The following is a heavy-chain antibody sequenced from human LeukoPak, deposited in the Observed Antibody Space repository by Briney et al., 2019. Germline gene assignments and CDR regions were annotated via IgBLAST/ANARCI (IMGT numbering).Heavy chain of an antibody. J-gene: IGHJ4*02. D-gene: IGHD5-12*01. CDR1: GFTFDSYA. CDR2: VSGSDGNT. CDR3: ARENSGYDGGFDY. V-gene: IGHV3-23*01. Sequence: GGSLRLSCTASGFTFDSYAMSWVRQAPGKGLEWVASVSGSDGNTYYAASVKGRFTISRDNSKNTVYLQMNSLRAEDTAVYYCARENSGYDGGFDYWGQGTLVTVSS.